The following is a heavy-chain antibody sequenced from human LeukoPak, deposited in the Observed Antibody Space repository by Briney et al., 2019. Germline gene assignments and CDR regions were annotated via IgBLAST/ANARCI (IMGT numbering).Heavy chain of an antibody. D-gene: IGHD4-17*01. CDR2: ISAYNGNT. Sequence: ASVKVSCKASGYTFTSYGISWVRQAPGQGLEWMGWISAYNGNTNYAPKLQDRVTMTTDTSTTTAYMELRSLISDDTAVYYCARDFGSVVGDTGYYTMDVWGQGTTVTVSS. CDR1: GYTFTSYG. V-gene: IGHV1-18*01. J-gene: IGHJ6*02. CDR3: ARDFGSVVGDTGYYTMDV.